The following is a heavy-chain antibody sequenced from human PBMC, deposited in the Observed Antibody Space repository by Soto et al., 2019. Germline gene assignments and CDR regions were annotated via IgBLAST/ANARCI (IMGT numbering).Heavy chain of an antibody. D-gene: IGHD3-9*01. CDR1: GFSLSATGVS. CDR2: VFWDDEK. J-gene: IGHJ3*02. V-gene: IGHV2-5*02. Sequence: QITLKESGPALVKDTQPLTLTCAFSGFSLSATGVSVGWIRQPPGKALEWLALVFWDDEKRYSPSLRNRLTITKATSKNQVVLTMTNVDPADTATFYFAHSSRYAAFDIWGQGTLVTVSS. CDR3: AHSSRYAAFDI.